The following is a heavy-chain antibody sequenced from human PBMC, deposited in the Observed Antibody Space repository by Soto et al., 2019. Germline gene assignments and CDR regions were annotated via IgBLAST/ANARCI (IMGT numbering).Heavy chain of an antibody. CDR2: INPNSGGT. J-gene: IGHJ5*02. V-gene: IGHV1-2*02. D-gene: IGHD6-6*01. Sequence: ASVKVSCKASGYTFTGYYMHCVRQAPGQGLEWMGWINPNSGGTDYAQKFQGRVTMTRDTSISTAYMELSRLRSDDTAVYYCARGRQQLVENWFDPWGQGTLVTVSS. CDR3: ARGRQQLVENWFDP. CDR1: GYTFTGYY.